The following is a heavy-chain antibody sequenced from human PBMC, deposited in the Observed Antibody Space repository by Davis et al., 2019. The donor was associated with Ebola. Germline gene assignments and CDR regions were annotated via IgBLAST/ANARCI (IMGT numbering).Heavy chain of an antibody. Sequence: GRFTISRVNAKNTLYLQMNSLRAEDTAIYYCARTSEYWDFDSWGQGTLITVSS. V-gene: IGHV3-7*04. J-gene: IGHJ4*02. D-gene: IGHD2-8*02. CDR3: ARTSEYWDFDS.